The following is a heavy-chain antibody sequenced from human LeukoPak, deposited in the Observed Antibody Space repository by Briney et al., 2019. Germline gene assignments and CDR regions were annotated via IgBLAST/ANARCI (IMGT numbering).Heavy chain of an antibody. V-gene: IGHV4-61*01. Sequence: NPSETLSLTCTVSGGSVSSGSYYWSWIRQPPGKGLEWIGYIYYSGSTNYNPSLKSRVTISVDTSKNQFSLKLSSVTAADTAVYYCARDSRSLYYFDYWGQGTLVTVSS. J-gene: IGHJ4*02. CDR1: GGSVSSGSYY. CDR2: IYYSGST. D-gene: IGHD3-10*01. CDR3: ARDSRSLYYFDY.